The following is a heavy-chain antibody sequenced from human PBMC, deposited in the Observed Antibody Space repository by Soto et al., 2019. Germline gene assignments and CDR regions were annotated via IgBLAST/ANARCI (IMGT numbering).Heavy chain of an antibody. Sequence: GGSLRLSCAASGFTFSSSVMNWVRQAPGKGLEWVSTISGSGGGTYYADSVKGRFTISRDNSKNTLYLQMNSLRAEDTALYYCATRDTYCGGDCYLYWGQGTLVTVSS. D-gene: IGHD2-21*02. J-gene: IGHJ4*02. CDR3: ATRDTYCGGDCYLY. CDR1: GFTFSSSV. V-gene: IGHV3-23*01. CDR2: ISGSGGGT.